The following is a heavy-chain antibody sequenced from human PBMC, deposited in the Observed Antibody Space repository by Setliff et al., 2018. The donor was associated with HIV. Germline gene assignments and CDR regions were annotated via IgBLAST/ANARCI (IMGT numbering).Heavy chain of an antibody. V-gene: IGHV4-4*02. J-gene: IGHJ5*02. CDR2: IYHSGST. Sequence: SETLSLTCAVSGGSISSRNWWSWVRQPPGKGLEWIGEIYHSGSTNYNPSLKSRVTMSVDKSKHQFSLRLTSVTAADTAIYYCTRDWRAYGLMGSWGQGMLVTVSS. D-gene: IGHD4-17*01. CDR3: TRDWRAYGLMGS. CDR1: GGSISSRNW.